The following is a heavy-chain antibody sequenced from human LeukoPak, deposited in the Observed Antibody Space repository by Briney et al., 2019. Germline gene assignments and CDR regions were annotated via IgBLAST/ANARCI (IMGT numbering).Heavy chain of an antibody. CDR2: IGTAGDT. Sequence: GGSLRLSCAASGFTLSSYDMHWVRQATGKGLEWVSAIGTAGDTYYPGSVKGRFTISRENAKNSLYLQMNSLRAGDTAVYYCARSIAVAGSAELDYWGQGTLVTVSS. J-gene: IGHJ4*02. D-gene: IGHD6-19*01. V-gene: IGHV3-13*01. CDR3: ARSIAVAGSAELDY. CDR1: GFTLSSYD.